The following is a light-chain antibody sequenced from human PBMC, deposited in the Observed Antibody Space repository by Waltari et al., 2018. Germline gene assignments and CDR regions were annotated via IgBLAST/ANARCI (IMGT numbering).Light chain of an antibody. Sequence: EIVMTQSPATLSVSPGDRATLSCRASQTISSNLAWYQKRPGQAPRLLIYGASNRATGIPARFSGTASGTEFTLTISSLQSEDFAVYYCQQYNNWPPLFTFGPGTKVDMK. CDR2: GAS. J-gene: IGKJ3*01. CDR1: QTISSN. CDR3: QQYNNWPPLFT. V-gene: IGKV3D-15*01.